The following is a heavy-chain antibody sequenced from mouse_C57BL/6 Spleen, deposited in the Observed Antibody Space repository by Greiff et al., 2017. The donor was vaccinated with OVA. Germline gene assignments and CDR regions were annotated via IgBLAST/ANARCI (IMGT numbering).Heavy chain of an antibody. CDR3: ARRAYFDV. V-gene: IGHV5-12*01. Sequence: EVQRVESGGGLVQPGGSLKLSCAASGFTFSDYYMYWVRQTPEKRLEWVAYISNGGGSTYYPDTVKGRFTISRDNAKNTLYLQMSRLKSEDTAMYYCARRAYFDVWGTGTTVTVSS. J-gene: IGHJ1*03. CDR2: ISNGGGST. CDR1: GFTFSDYY. D-gene: IGHD3-3*01.